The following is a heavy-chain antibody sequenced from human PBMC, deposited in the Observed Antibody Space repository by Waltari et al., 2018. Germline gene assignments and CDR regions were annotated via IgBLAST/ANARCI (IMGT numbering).Heavy chain of an antibody. V-gene: IGHV4-39*01. Sequence: QLQLQESGPGLVKPSETLSLTCTVSGGSISSSSYYWGWIRQPPGKGLAWIGSIYYSGSTYYNPSLKSRVTISVDTSKNQFSLKLSSVTAADTAVYYCAMSLNYYDSSGYPGDYYYYGMDVWGQGTTVTVSS. CDR2: IYYSGST. D-gene: IGHD3-22*01. J-gene: IGHJ6*02. CDR3: AMSLNYYDSSGYPGDYYYYGMDV. CDR1: GGSISSSSYY.